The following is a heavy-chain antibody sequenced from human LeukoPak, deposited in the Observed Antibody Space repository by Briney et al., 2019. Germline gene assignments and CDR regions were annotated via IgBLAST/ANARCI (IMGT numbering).Heavy chain of an antibody. CDR2: LNQDGSVQ. D-gene: IGHD2-8*01. CDR1: GFTFSHYF. J-gene: IGHJ3*01. CDR3: ARDHNVADV. V-gene: IGHV3-7*01. Sequence: GGSLRLSCVGSGFTFSHYFMTWYRQAPGKGLEWVANLNQDGSVQLYGDSVRGRFTISRDNAKNSVYIQMNSLRVEDTAMYYCARDHNVADVWGQGAMVTVSS.